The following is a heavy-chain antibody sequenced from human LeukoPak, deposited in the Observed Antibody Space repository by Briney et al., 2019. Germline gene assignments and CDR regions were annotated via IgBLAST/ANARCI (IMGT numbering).Heavy chain of an antibody. CDR1: GFSFSSYD. Sequence: GGSLRLSCAASGFSFSSYDMHWVRQAPGKGLEWVAVVWHDGSNRYYGDSVKGRFAISRDNSKNTLFLQMNSLRVEDTAVYYCARDKGYGSDYWGPGVQVTVSS. D-gene: IGHD3-10*01. J-gene: IGHJ4*02. CDR3: ARDKGYGSDY. CDR2: VWHDGSNR. V-gene: IGHV3-33*01.